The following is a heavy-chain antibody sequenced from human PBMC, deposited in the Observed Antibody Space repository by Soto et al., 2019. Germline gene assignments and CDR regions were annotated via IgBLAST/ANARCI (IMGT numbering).Heavy chain of an antibody. Sequence: PSETLSLTCTVSGGSISSSSYYWGWIRQPPGKGLEWIGSIYYSGTTYYNPSLKSRVTISVDTSKNQFSLKLSSVTAADTAMYYGARLWSGYLGWFDPRAQGTLVTFSS. D-gene: IGHD3-3*01. CDR2: IYYSGTT. CDR3: ARLWSGYLGWFDP. J-gene: IGHJ5*02. V-gene: IGHV4-39*01. CDR1: GGSISSSSYY.